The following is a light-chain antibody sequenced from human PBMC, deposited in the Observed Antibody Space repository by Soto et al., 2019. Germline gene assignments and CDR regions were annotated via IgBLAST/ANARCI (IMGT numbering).Light chain of an antibody. J-gene: IGLJ2*01. CDR3: TSYTASDTLI. CDR1: SSDVGGYGY. CDR2: EVN. V-gene: IGLV2-14*01. Sequence: QSALTQPASVSGSPGQSITISCTGTSSDVGGYGYVSWYQHHPGKAPKLIIYEVNNRPSGVSHRFSGSKSGSTASLTISGLQAEDEAEYYCTSYTASDTLIFGGGTKLTVL.